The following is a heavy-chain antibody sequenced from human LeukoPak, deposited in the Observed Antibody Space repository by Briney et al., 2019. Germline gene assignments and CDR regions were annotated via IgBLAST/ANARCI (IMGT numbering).Heavy chain of an antibody. Sequence: ASVKVSCKASGYTFTIYYMHWVRQAPGQGLEWMGIINPSGGSTSYAQKFQGRVTMTRDTSTSTVYMELSSLRSEDTAVYYCARFRSGSDTNAAFDLWGQGTMVTVSS. J-gene: IGHJ3*01. V-gene: IGHV1-46*01. D-gene: IGHD1-26*01. CDR1: GYTFTIYY. CDR3: ARFRSGSDTNAAFDL. CDR2: INPSGGST.